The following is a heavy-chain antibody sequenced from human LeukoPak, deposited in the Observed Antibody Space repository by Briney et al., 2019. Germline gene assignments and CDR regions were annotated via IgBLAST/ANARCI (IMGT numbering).Heavy chain of an antibody. Sequence: ETLSLTCTVSGGSISGNHWSWVRQAPGKGLEWVSALSGSGGSAYYADSVKGRFTISRDNSKNTLYLQMNSLRAEDTAVYYCAKGRYDSSGFNWAAWGQGTLVTVSS. J-gene: IGHJ4*02. CDR2: LSGSGGSA. CDR3: AKGRYDSSGFNWAA. CDR1: GGSISGNH. D-gene: IGHD3-22*01. V-gene: IGHV3-23*01.